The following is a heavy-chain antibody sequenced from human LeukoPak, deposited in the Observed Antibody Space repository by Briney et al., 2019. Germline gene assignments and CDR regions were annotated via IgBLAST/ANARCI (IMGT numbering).Heavy chain of an antibody. Sequence: PGGSLRLSCAASVFTLSDYYMSWIRQAPGKGLEWVAYTSSSGSTIYYADSVKGRFTISRDNAKNSLYLQMNSLRAEDTAVYYCARDLGDSRLRYFDWLSPDPDAFDIWGQGTMVTVSS. CDR3: ARDLGDSRLRYFDWLSPDPDAFDI. D-gene: IGHD3-9*01. J-gene: IGHJ3*02. CDR2: TSSSGSTI. CDR1: VFTLSDYY. V-gene: IGHV3-11*01.